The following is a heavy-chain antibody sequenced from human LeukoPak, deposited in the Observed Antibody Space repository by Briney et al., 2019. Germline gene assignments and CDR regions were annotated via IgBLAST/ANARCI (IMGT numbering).Heavy chain of an antibody. CDR3: ARGRVSSSTWYSTYYYYFYMDV. J-gene: IGHJ6*03. Sequence: SETLSLTCTVSGSSISSYYWSWIRQPPGMGLEWIGYIYYTGSTNFNPSLNGRVSISRDTTKNLFSLRLRSVTAADTAVYFCARGRVSSSTWYSTYYYYFYMDVWGKGTTVTVSS. V-gene: IGHV4-59*01. D-gene: IGHD1-1*01. CDR2: IYYTGST. CDR1: GSSISSYY.